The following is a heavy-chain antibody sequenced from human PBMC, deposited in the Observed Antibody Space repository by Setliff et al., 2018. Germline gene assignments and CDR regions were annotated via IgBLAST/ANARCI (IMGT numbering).Heavy chain of an antibody. CDR3: ASATGY. Sequence: GSLRLSCAASGFTFSTYWMTWVRQAPGKGLEWVANINPAGTEDYYVDSVKGRFTISRDNAKTSLYLEMNSLRADDTAVYFCASATGYWGQGNLVTVSS. CDR1: GFTFSTYW. CDR2: INPAGTED. J-gene: IGHJ4*02. V-gene: IGHV3-7*01.